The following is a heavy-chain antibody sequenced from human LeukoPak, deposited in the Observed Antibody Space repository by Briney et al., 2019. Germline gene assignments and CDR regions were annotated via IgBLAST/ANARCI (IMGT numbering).Heavy chain of an antibody. CDR1: GFTFSSYA. J-gene: IGHJ4*02. CDR2: ISSNGGST. Sequence: GGSLRLSCAASGFTFSSYAMHWVRQAPGKGLEYVSAISSNGGSTYYANSVKGRFTNSRDNSKNTLYLQMGSLRAEDMAVYYCARVKSSSWFYYFDYWGQGTLVTVSS. D-gene: IGHD6-13*01. CDR3: ARVKSSSWFYYFDY. V-gene: IGHV3-64*01.